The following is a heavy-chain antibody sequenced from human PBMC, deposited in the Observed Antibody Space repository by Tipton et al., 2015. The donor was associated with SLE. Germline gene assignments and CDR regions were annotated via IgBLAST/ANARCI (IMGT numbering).Heavy chain of an antibody. V-gene: IGHV4-34*01. CDR2: ISHTGST. D-gene: IGHD1-26*01. CDR1: GGSISAYY. Sequence: TLSLTCAVYGGSISAYYWSWIRQPPGKGLEWIGEISHTGSTNFNPSLKSRVTISIDTSKSHFSLKLTSVTAADTAVYYCVRGGGSYYDYWGQGTLVTVSS. CDR3: VRGGGSYYDY. J-gene: IGHJ4*02.